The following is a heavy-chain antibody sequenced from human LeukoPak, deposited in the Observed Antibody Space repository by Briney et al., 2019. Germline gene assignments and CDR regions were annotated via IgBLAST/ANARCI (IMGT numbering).Heavy chain of an antibody. Sequence: GRSLRLSCAASGFPFCSNAMLWVRAAPGKGLEWVAVITYDGSNKYYAHSVKGRFTISRDNSKTTLYLQMNSLRAEDTAVYYCARGLLGAPTSYFDYWGQGTLVTVSS. D-gene: IGHD1-26*01. CDR3: ARGLLGAPTSYFDY. J-gene: IGHJ4*02. CDR2: ITYDGSNK. V-gene: IGHV3-30-3*01. CDR1: GFPFCSNA.